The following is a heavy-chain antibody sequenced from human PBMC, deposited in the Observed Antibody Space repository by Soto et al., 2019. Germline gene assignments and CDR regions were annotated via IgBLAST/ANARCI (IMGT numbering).Heavy chain of an antibody. J-gene: IGHJ3*02. Sequence: EVQLLESGGGLVQPGGSLRLSCAASGFPFNSYAMSWVRQAPGKGLEWVSAISGSGGATYYAGSGKGRFTISRYTSKDTLYLKMNSLRVEATDIYPCAKDLDAGYPRAFDIWGQGTMVTVSS. D-gene: IGHD3-9*01. V-gene: IGHV3-23*01. CDR1: GFPFNSYA. CDR3: AKDLDAGYPRAFDI. CDR2: ISGSGGAT.